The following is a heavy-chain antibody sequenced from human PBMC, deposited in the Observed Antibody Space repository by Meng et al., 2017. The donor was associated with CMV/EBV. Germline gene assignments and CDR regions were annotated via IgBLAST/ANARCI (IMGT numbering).Heavy chain of an antibody. V-gene: IGHV4-4*07. CDR1: GGSISSYY. CDR3: ARHGDTAMVVGIDY. J-gene: IGHJ4*02. CDR2: IYTSGST. Sequence: RQESGQRLVKPSETLSLTCTVSGGSISSYYWSWIRQPAGKGLEWIGRIYTSGSTNYNPSLKSRVTMSVDTSKNQFSLKLSSVTAADTAVYYCARHGDTAMVVGIDYWGQGTLVTVSS. D-gene: IGHD5-18*01.